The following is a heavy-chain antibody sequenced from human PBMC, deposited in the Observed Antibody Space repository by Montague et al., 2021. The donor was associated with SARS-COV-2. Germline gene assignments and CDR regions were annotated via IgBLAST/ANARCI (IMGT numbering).Heavy chain of an antibody. V-gene: IGHV4-34*01. CDR2: INHTGST. J-gene: IGHJ6*03. D-gene: IGHD2-2*02. CDR1: GGSFSGYF. Sequence: SETLSLTCAVSGGSFSGYFWSWIRQPPGKGLEWIGEINHTGSTKHNPSLKSRVTISVDTSKNQFSLKVTSMTAADTAFYYRARLGDGVVPAPILGVGPFYSYSSFDVWGKGTPVTVSS. CDR3: ARLGDGVVPAPILGVGPFYSYSSFDV.